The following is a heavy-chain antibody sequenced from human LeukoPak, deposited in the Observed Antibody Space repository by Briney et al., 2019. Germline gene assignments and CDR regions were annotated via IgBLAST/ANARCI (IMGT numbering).Heavy chain of an antibody. V-gene: IGHV4-31*03. J-gene: IGHJ3*02. D-gene: IGHD5-18*01. Sequence: SETLSLTCTVSGGSISSGGYYWSWIRQHPGKGLEWIGYIYYSGSTYYNPSLKSRVTISVDRSKNQFSLKLSSVTAADTAVYYCASSPTWIQDAFDIWGQGTMVTVSS. CDR3: ASSPTWIQDAFDI. CDR1: GGSISSGGYY. CDR2: IYYSGST.